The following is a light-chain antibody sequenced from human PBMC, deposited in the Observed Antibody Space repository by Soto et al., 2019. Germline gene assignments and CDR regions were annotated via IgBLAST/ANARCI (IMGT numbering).Light chain of an antibody. J-gene: IGLJ1*01. V-gene: IGLV2-23*02. CDR1: SSNVGTYNL. Sequence: QSALTQPASVSGSPGQSITISCNGTSSNVGTYNLVSWYQQHPGEAPKLLIYEVSERPSGVSIRFTASKSGNTASLTISGLQAEDEADYYCCSYADVSSYVFGTGTKLTVL. CDR2: EVS. CDR3: CSYADVSSYV.